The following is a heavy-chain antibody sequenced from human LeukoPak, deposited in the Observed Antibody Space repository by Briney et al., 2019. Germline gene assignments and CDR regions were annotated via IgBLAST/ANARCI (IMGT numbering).Heavy chain of an antibody. V-gene: IGHV3-48*01. CDR1: GFTFSSYS. CDR2: ISGSGGTI. J-gene: IGHJ4*02. Sequence: GGSLRLSCAASGFTFSSYSMNWVRQAPGKGLEWLSYISGSGGTIYYADSVKGRFTISRDNAENSLFLQMNSLRAEDTAVYYCVRRYSGSYFDYWGQGTLVTVSS. CDR3: VRRYSGSYFDY. D-gene: IGHD1-26*01.